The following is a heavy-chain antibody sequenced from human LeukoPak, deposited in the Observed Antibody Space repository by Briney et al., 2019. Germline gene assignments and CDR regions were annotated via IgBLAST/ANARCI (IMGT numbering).Heavy chain of an antibody. CDR3: AKDGGNCSSTSCSTEGWFDP. V-gene: IGHV3-23*01. Sequence: GGSLRLSCAASGFTFSSYAMSWVRQAPGKGLEWVSAISGSGGSTYYADSVKGRFTISRDNSKNTLYLQMNSLRAEDTAVYYCAKDGGNCSSTSCSTEGWFDPWGQGTLVTVSS. D-gene: IGHD2-2*01. J-gene: IGHJ5*02. CDR2: ISGSGGST. CDR1: GFTFSSYA.